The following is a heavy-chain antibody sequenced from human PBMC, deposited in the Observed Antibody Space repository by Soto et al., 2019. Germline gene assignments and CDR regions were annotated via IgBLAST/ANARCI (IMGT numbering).Heavy chain of an antibody. J-gene: IGHJ1*01. CDR2: INPSGGST. V-gene: IGHV1-46*03. Sequence: QVQLVQSGAEAKKPGASVKVSCKASGYTFTRYYMHWVRQAPGQGLEWMGIINPSGGSTTYAQKFQGRVPMTRDTSTSTVYMELSSLRSEDMAVYYCARTLTPNPAEYFQHWGQGTLVTVSS. D-gene: IGHD3-16*01. CDR1: GYTFTRYY. CDR3: ARTLTPNPAEYFQH.